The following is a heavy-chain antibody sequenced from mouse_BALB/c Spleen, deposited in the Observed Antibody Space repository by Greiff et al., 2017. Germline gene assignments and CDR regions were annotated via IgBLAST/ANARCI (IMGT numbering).Heavy chain of an antibody. J-gene: IGHJ4*01. V-gene: IGHV1S135*01. CDR2: INPYNDGT. CDR1: GYSFTDYN. Sequence: VQLQQSGPELVKPGASVKVSCKASGYSFTDYNMYWVKQSHGKSLEWIGYINPYNDGTKYNEKFKGKATLTSDKSSSTAYMELSSLTSEDSAVYYCARGGDGGAMDYWGQGTSVTVSS. D-gene: IGHD3-3*01. CDR3: ARGGDGGAMDY.